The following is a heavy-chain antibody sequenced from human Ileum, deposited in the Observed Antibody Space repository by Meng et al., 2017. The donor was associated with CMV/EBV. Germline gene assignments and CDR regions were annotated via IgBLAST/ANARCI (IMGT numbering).Heavy chain of an antibody. CDR2: ISSSGRNI. D-gene: IGHD6-6*01. Sequence: GGSLRLSCSASGFRFSTFSMSWFRQAPGKGLEWISYISSSGRNIYYKDSVKGRFTISRDNAKNSVYLQMNSLRVNVTAVYYCARDRVPHGMDVWGQGTTVTVSS. V-gene: IGHV3-48*04. J-gene: IGHJ6*01. CDR1: GFRFSTFS. CDR3: ARDRVPHGMDV.